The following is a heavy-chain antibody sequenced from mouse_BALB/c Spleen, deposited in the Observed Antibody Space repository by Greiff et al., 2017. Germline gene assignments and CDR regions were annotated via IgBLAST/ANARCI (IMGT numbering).Heavy chain of an antibody. CDR1: GFTFSSFG. J-gene: IGHJ4*01. Sequence: VQLKESGGGLVQPGGSRKLSCAASGFTFSSFGMHWVRQAPEKGLEWVAYISSGSSTIYYADTVKGRFTISRDNPKNTLFLQMTSLRSEDTAMYYCARQYGNYVGYYAMDYWGQGTSVTVSS. CDR3: ARQYGNYVGYYAMDY. V-gene: IGHV5-17*02. D-gene: IGHD2-10*02. CDR2: ISSGSSTI.